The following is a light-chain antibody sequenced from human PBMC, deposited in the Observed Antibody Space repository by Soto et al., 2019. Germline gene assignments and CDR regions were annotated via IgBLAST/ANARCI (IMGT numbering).Light chain of an antibody. Sequence: EIVLTQSQCTLSLSPGERATLSCRASQSVSSSYLAWYQQKPGQAPRLLIYGASSRATGIPDRFSGSGSGTDFTLTINRLELEDFAVYYCHQYGSSSYTFGQGTKLEI. CDR2: GAS. J-gene: IGKJ2*01. V-gene: IGKV3-20*01. CDR3: HQYGSSSYT. CDR1: QSVSSSY.